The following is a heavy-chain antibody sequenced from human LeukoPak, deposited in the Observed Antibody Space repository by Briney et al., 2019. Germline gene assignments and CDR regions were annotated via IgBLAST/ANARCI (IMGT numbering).Heavy chain of an antibody. Sequence: GGSLRLSCTASGFTFSSYSMNWVRQAPGKGLEWVSSISSSSGYIYYADSVKGRFTISRDNAKNSLYLQMNSLRAEDTAVYYCARDRPSTSWGQGTPVTVSS. CDR1: GFTFSSYS. J-gene: IGHJ4*02. V-gene: IGHV3-21*01. CDR3: ARDRPSTS. D-gene: IGHD2-2*01. CDR2: ISSSSGYI.